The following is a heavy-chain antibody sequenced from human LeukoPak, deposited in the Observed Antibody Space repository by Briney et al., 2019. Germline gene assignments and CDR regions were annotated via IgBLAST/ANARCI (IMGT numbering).Heavy chain of an antibody. Sequence: GVSVKVSCKASGYTFTSYGISWVRQAPGQGLEWMGWISAYNGNTNYAQKLQGRVTMTTDTSTSTAYMELRSLRSDDTAVYYCARDRNIRDVWFADLDYWGQGTLVTVSS. CDR1: GYTFTSYG. V-gene: IGHV1-18*01. CDR2: ISAYNGNT. J-gene: IGHJ4*02. CDR3: ARDRNIRDVWFADLDY. D-gene: IGHD3-10*01.